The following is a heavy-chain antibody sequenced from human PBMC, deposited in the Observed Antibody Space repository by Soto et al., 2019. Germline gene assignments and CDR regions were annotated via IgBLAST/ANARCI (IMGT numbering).Heavy chain of an antibody. CDR3: ARVPYYGSRSLNYWYFDL. Sequence: ASETLSLTCSVSGGSISSGGYYWSWIRQHPGKGLEWIGNIYYSGSAYYNPSLKSRVTISVDTSKNQFSLRLSSVTAADTAVFYCARVPYYGSRSLNYWYFDLWGRGTLVTVSS. V-gene: IGHV4-31*03. CDR1: GGSISSGGYY. J-gene: IGHJ2*01. D-gene: IGHD3-10*01. CDR2: IYYSGSA.